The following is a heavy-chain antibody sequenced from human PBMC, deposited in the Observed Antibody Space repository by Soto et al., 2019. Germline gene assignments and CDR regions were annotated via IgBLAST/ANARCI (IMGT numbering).Heavy chain of an antibody. J-gene: IGHJ4*02. D-gene: IGHD3-9*01. Sequence: PSETLSLTCTVSGGSISSSSYYRGWIRQPPGKGLEWIGSIYYSGSTYYNPSLKSRVTISVDTSKNQFSLKLSSVTAADTAVYYCARQSYYDILTGPLYWGQGTLVTVSS. CDR1: GGSISSSSYY. CDR3: ARQSYYDILTGPLY. CDR2: IYYSGST. V-gene: IGHV4-39*01.